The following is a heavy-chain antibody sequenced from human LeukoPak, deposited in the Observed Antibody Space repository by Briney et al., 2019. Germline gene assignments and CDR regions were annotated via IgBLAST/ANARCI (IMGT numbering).Heavy chain of an antibody. Sequence: GASLRLSCAASGFTFSSYAMSWVRQAPGKGLEWVSAISGSGGSTYYADSVKGRFTISRDNSKNTLYLQMNSLRDEDTAVYYCAKGLSGESGYDFWGRGTLVTVSS. CDR1: GFTFSSYA. V-gene: IGHV3-23*01. D-gene: IGHD1-26*01. CDR2: ISGSGGST. CDR3: AKGLSGESGYDF. J-gene: IGHJ4*02.